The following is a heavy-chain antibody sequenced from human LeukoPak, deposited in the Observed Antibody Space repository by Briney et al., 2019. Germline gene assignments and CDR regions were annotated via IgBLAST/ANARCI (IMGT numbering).Heavy chain of an antibody. CDR3: ARVGDYSNYVLSD. V-gene: IGHV4-38-2*02. CDR1: GYSISGGYY. D-gene: IGHD4-11*01. CDR2: IYHTGST. Sequence: SETLSLTCTVSGYSISGGYYWGWIRPPPGKGLEWIGSIYHTGSTYYNPSLKSRVTISVDTAKNQFSLKLSSVTAADTAVYYCARVGDYSNYVLSDWGQGTLVTVSS. J-gene: IGHJ4*02.